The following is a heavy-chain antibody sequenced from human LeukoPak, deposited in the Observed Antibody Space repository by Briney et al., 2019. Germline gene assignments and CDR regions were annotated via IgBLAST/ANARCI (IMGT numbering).Heavy chain of an antibody. D-gene: IGHD2-2*01. CDR1: GYTFTGYY. Sequence: ASVRVSCKASGYTFTGYYMHWVRQAPGQGLEWMGWINPNSGGTNYAQKFQGRVTMTRDTFISTAYMELSRLRSDDTAVYYCARGRRADIVVVPAAHFHWFDPWGQGTLVTVSS. V-gene: IGHV1-2*02. J-gene: IGHJ5*02. CDR2: INPNSGGT. CDR3: ARGRRADIVVVPAAHFHWFDP.